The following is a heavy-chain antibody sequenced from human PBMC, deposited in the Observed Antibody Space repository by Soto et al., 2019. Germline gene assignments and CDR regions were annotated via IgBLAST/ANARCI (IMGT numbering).Heavy chain of an antibody. CDR1: GYPFTTYF. CDR2: INFSAGTT. J-gene: IGHJ6*02. V-gene: IGHV1-46*01. CDR3: ATPGQGSGWSSYAMGV. D-gene: IGHD6-19*01. Sequence: QVQLVQSGAELKKPGVSVKVSCKASGYPFTTYFMNWVRQAPGQGLEWLGVINFSAGTTSYAQKFPGRVTMTRDTSTSTAYMELSSLRSEDTAVYYCATPGQGSGWSSYAMGVWGQGTTVTVSS.